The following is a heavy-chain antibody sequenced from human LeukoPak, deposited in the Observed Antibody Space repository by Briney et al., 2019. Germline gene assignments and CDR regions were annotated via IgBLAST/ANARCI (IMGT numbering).Heavy chain of an antibody. CDR1: GFTFSYYT. D-gene: IGHD3-10*01. J-gene: IGHJ4*02. CDR2: IKSKSDGGTT. V-gene: IGHV3-15*01. CDR3: TTAGLTMVRVGALDY. Sequence: GGSLRLSCAASGFTFSYYTMSWVRQAPGKGLEWVGRIKSKSDGGTTDYAAPVKGRFTISRDDSKNTLYLHMNSLKTEDTALYFCTTAGLTMVRVGALDYWGQGTLVTVSS.